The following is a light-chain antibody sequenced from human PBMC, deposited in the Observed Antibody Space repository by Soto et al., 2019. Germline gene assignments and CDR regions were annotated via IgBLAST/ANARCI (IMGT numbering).Light chain of an antibody. CDR2: DAS. CDR3: QQRSNWPRSWT. V-gene: IGKV3-11*01. J-gene: IGKJ1*01. Sequence: EIVVPQSPPTLSLSPGERATLSCRASQSVSSYLAWYQQKPGQAPRLLIYDASNRATGIPARFSGSGSGTDFTLTISSLEPEDFAVYYCQQRSNWPRSWTFGQGTKVDIK. CDR1: QSVSSY.